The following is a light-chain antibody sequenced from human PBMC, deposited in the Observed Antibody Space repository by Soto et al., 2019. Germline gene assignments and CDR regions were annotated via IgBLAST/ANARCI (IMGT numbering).Light chain of an antibody. Sequence: ESMLTRSPGTLSLSQGERATLSCRASQSVSSNYLAWYQQKPGQAPTLLIYGASTRASGIPDRFSGSGSGTDFTLTISRLEPEDSAVYYCQQYGSSPTWTFGQGTKVDI. CDR3: QQYGSSPTWT. J-gene: IGKJ1*01. CDR1: QSVSSNY. V-gene: IGKV3-20*01. CDR2: GAS.